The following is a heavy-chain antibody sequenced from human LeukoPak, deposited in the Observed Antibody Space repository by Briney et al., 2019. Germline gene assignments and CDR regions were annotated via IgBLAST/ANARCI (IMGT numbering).Heavy chain of an antibody. J-gene: IGHJ4*02. CDR1: GFTFSNFA. Sequence: GGSLRLSCAASGFTFSNFAMSWVRQAPGKGLEWVSAISGSDDSTYYADSVKGRFTISRDNSKNTLYLQMNSLRAEDTAVYYCAKKSYYYARSGYLDGPYYFDYWGQGTLVTVSS. D-gene: IGHD3-22*01. CDR3: AKKSYYYARSGYLDGPYYFDY. V-gene: IGHV3-23*01. CDR2: ISGSDDST.